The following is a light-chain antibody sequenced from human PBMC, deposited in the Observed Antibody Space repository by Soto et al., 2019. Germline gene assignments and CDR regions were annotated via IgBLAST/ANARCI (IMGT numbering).Light chain of an antibody. V-gene: IGLV2-11*01. J-gene: IGLJ1*01. Sequence: QSVLTQPRSVSGSPGQSVTISCTGTSSDVGGYNYVSWYQQHPGKAPKLMIYDVSKRPSGVPDRFSGSKSGNTASLTISGLQAEDEADYYCCSHAGSYPPYVFGTRTKVTVL. CDR2: DVS. CDR1: SSDVGGYNY. CDR3: CSHAGSYPPYV.